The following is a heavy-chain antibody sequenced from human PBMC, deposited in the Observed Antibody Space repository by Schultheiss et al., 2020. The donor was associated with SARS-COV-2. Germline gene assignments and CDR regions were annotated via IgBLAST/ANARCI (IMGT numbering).Heavy chain of an antibody. Sequence: ETLSLTCADYGGSFSGYYWSWIRQPPGKGLEWIGYIYYSGSTNYNPSLKSRVTISVDTSKNQFSLKLNSATAADTAVYYCARNYDSSGYYPVAFDYWGQGTLVTVAS. CDR1: GGSFSGYY. V-gene: IGHV4-59*12. CDR3: ARNYDSSGYYPVAFDY. CDR2: IYYSGST. D-gene: IGHD3-22*01. J-gene: IGHJ4*02.